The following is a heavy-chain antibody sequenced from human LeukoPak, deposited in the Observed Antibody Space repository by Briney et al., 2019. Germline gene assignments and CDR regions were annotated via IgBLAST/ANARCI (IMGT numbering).Heavy chain of an antibody. J-gene: IGHJ4*02. Sequence: GGSLRLSCAASGFTFSNYAMNWVRQAPGKGLEWASAISGSDGRTYYADSVKGRFTISRDNSKNTLYLQVNSLRADDTAVYYCAKERGRFGESYYFDLWGQGTLVTVSS. CDR1: GFTFSNYA. CDR2: ISGSDGRT. D-gene: IGHD3-10*01. CDR3: AKERGRFGESYYFDL. V-gene: IGHV3-23*01.